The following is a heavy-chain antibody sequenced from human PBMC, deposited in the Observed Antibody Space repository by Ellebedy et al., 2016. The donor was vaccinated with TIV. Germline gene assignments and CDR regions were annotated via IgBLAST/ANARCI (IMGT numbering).Heavy chain of an antibody. Sequence: ASVKVSCKASGDIFSSSAIDWVRQAPGQGLEWMGRIIPILGITDYAQRFRVRIMITADTSTSTAYMELSSLRSEDTAMYFCARGSGGSYGMDVWGQGTTVSVSS. J-gene: IGHJ6*02. D-gene: IGHD1-26*01. CDR3: ARGSGGSYGMDV. CDR1: GDIFSSSA. V-gene: IGHV1-69*04. CDR2: IIPILGIT.